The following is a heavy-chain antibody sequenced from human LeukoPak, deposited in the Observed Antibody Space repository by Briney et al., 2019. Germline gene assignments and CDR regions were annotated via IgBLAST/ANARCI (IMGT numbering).Heavy chain of an antibody. CDR3: ARAPEFSSGWLLDC. CDR2: IHTSGST. D-gene: IGHD6-19*01. Sequence: PSETLSLTCSVCGGSISTYYGTWIRLSAGKGLEWIGRIHTSGSTNYNPSLKSRVTMSVDTSKNQFSLKVTSVSAADAGVYYCARAPEFSSGWLLDCWGQGSLVTVSP. J-gene: IGHJ4*02. V-gene: IGHV4-4*07. CDR1: GGSISTYY.